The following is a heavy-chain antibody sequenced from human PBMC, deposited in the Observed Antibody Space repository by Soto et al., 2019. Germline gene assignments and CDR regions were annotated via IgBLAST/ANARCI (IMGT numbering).Heavy chain of an antibody. V-gene: IGHV1-69*02. J-gene: IGHJ5*02. CDR1: GGTFSSYT. CDR2: IIPILGIA. Sequence: QVQLVQSGAEVKKPGSSVKVSCKASGGTFSSYTISWVRQAPGQGLEWMGRIIPILGIANYAQKFQGRVTITADKSTSTAYMELSSLRSEATAVYYCARARSVRGAAGWFDPWGQGTLVTVSS. D-gene: IGHD3-10*01. CDR3: ARARSVRGAAGWFDP.